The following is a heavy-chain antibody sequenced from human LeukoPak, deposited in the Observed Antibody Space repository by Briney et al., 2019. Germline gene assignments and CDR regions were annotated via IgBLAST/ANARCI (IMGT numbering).Heavy chain of an antibody. V-gene: IGHV4-34*01. J-gene: IGHJ4*02. CDR3: ARRRGWYYFDY. CDR2: INHSGST. Sequence: SETLSLTCAVYGGSFSGYYWSWIRQPPGKGLEWIGEINHSGSTNYNPSLKSRVTIPVDTSKNQFSLKLSSVTAADTAVYYCARRRGWYYFDYWGQGTLVTVSS. D-gene: IGHD6-19*01. CDR1: GGSFSGYY.